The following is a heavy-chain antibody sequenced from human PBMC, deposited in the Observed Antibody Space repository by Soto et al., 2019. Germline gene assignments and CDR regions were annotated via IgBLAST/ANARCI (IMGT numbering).Heavy chain of an antibody. V-gene: IGHV3-7*01. D-gene: IGHD3-10*01. J-gene: IGHJ5*02. CDR1: GFLFSAYC. CDR2: VKQDRSET. CDR3: AIGPEEFHPLSNNWFHP. Sequence: GGSLRLSCAASGFLFSAYCMSWVRQAPGKGLEWVASVKQDRSETYYLDSAKGRFTFSRDNAKNSLDLQMSRLRAEDTAVHYCAIGPEEFHPLSNNWFHPWSQGTPVTVSS.